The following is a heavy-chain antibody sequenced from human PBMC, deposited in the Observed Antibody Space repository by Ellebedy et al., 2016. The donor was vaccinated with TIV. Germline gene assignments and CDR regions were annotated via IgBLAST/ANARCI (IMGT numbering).Heavy chain of an antibody. V-gene: IGHV4-39*01. CDR2: LYSSGTT. J-gene: IGHJ3*02. CDR1: GGSISSSSYY. Sequence: MPSETLSLTCTVSGGSISSSSYYWGWIRQPPGKGLEWIGSLYSSGTTYYNPSLKSRVTISVDTSKNQFSLKLTSVTAADTAVYYCARHPRTSGWYGAFDIWGQGTMVTVSS. CDR3: ARHPRTSGWYGAFDI. D-gene: IGHD6-19*01.